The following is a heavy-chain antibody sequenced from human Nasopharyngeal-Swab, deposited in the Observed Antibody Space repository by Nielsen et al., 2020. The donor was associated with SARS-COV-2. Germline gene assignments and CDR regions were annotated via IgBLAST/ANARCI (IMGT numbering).Heavy chain of an antibody. D-gene: IGHD6-13*01. Sequence: LSLTCAASGFTFSSYSMNWVRQAPGKGLEWVSSISSSSSYIYYADSVKGRFTISRDNAKNSLYLQMNSLRAEDTAVYYCARPTSIAAAGTMEDYWGQGTLVTVSS. CDR1: GFTFSSYS. V-gene: IGHV3-21*01. CDR3: ARPTSIAAAGTMEDY. CDR2: ISSSSSYI. J-gene: IGHJ4*02.